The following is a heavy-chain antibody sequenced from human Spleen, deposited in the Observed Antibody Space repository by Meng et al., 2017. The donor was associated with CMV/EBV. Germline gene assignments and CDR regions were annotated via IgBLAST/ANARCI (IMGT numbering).Heavy chain of an antibody. CDR3: ARDGRMGAPVLDY. D-gene: IGHD1-26*01. Sequence: CAASGFSVSSNYMTWVRQAPGKGLDWVSVIYSGGNTYYADSVKGRFTVSRDSSENTLYLQMDTLRAEDTAVYYCARDGRMGAPVLDYWGQGTLVTVSS. CDR2: IYSGGNT. V-gene: IGHV3-53*01. J-gene: IGHJ4*02. CDR1: GFSVSSNY.